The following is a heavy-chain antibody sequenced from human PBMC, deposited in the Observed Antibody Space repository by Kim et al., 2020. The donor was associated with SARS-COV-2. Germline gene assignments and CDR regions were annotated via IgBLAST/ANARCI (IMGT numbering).Heavy chain of an antibody. Sequence: GGSLRLSCAASGFTFSSYAMSWVRQAPGKGLEWVSGISGSGRTTDYADSVKGRFTISRDNSKNTLYLQMNTLRAEDTAVYYCAKDSVFYYGSGSHPLDVWGQGTTVTVSS. CDR3: AKDSVFYYGSGSHPLDV. CDR1: GFTFSSYA. V-gene: IGHV3-23*01. D-gene: IGHD3-10*01. CDR2: ISGSGRTT. J-gene: IGHJ6*02.